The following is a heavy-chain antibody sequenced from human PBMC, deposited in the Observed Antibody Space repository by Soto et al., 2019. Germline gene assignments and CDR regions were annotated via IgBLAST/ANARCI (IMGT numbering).Heavy chain of an antibody. V-gene: IGHV3-23*01. J-gene: IGHJ6*02. CDR3: AKGGLCSSTSCYALDYYGMDV. CDR2: ISGSGGST. Sequence: GGSLRLSCAASGFTFSSYAMSWVRQAPGKGLEWVSAISGSGGSTYYADSVKGRFTISRDNSKNTLYLQMNSLRAEDTAVYYCAKGGLCSSTSCYALDYYGMDVWGQGTTVTSP. CDR1: GFTFSSYA. D-gene: IGHD2-2*01.